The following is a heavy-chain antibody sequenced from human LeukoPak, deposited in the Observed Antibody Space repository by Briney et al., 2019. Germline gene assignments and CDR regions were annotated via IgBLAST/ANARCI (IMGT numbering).Heavy chain of an antibody. V-gene: IGHV4-34*01. CDR3: ARDFDYGDYVGFDY. J-gene: IGHJ4*02. Sequence: SETLSLTCAVYGGSFSGYYWSWIRQPPGKGLEWIGEINHSGSTNYNPSLKSRVTISVDTSKNQFSLKLSSVTAADTAVYYCARDFDYGDYVGFDYWGQGTLVTVSS. CDR2: INHSGST. CDR1: GGSFSGYY. D-gene: IGHD4-17*01.